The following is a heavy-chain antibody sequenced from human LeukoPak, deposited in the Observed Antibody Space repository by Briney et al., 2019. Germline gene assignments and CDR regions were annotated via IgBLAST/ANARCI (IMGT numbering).Heavy chain of an antibody. V-gene: IGHV5-51*01. CDR1: GYTFITHW. J-gene: IGHJ4*02. CDR3: ARGNANTLGEFLDY. CDR2: VYPYDSNT. D-gene: IGHD2-2*01. Sequence: GESLKISCKGSGYTFITHWIGWVRRMPGKGLEWIGIVYPYDSNTRYSPSFKGQVTISADKSISTAYLQWSSLKASDTAMYYCARGNANTLGEFLDYWGQGTLVIVSS.